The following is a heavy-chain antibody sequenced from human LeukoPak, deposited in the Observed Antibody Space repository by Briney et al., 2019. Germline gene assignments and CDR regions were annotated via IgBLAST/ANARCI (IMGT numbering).Heavy chain of an antibody. CDR2: IDRSGNT. Sequence: PSETLSLTCAVSGYSISSGYYWGWIRQSPGKGLEWIGRIDRSGNTYYNPPLKSRLAISVDTSSNQFSLRLTSVTAADTAVYYCARMDDYFGSGNYYNVINYYYMDVWGKGTTVTVS. CDR1: GYSISSGYY. CDR3: ARMDDYFGSGNYYNVINYYYMDV. V-gene: IGHV4-38-2*01. J-gene: IGHJ6*03. D-gene: IGHD3-10*01.